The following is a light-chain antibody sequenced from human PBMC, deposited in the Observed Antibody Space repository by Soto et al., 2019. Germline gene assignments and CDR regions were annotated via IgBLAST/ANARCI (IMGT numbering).Light chain of an antibody. CDR1: TSNIGSHS. J-gene: IGLJ2*01. CDR2: SND. Sequence: QSVLTQPPSASGAPGQTVTISCSGTTSNIGSHSVNWYRQLPGTAPKVVMFSNDERPSGVPDRFSGSKSGTSASLTITGLQSEDGADYYCTAWDTSLTGHLVFGGGTKVTVL. CDR3: TAWDTSLTGHLV. V-gene: IGLV1-44*01.